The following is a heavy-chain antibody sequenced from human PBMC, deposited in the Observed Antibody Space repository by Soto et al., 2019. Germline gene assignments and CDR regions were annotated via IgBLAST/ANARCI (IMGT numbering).Heavy chain of an antibody. Sequence: GGSLRLSCAGSGFIFSTYAMGWVRLAPGKGLEWVSGISRRCSHLYYADSVKGRFTISRDNSRNTLFLQMNSLRAEDTAVYFCVRDPEGGRGMVFEYWGQGIRVTVSS. CDR3: VRDPEGGRGMVFEY. V-gene: IGHV3-23*01. CDR1: GFIFSTYA. J-gene: IGHJ4*02. D-gene: IGHD2-8*01. CDR2: ISRRCSHL.